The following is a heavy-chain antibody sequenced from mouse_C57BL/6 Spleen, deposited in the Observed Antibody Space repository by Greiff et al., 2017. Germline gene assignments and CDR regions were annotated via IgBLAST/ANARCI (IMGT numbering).Heavy chain of an antibody. D-gene: IGHD2-4*01. J-gene: IGHJ2*01. CDR2: ISDGGSYT. Sequence: EVQLVESGGGLVKPGGSLKLSCAASGFTFSSYAMSWVRQTPEKRLEWVATISDGGSYTYYPDNVKGRFTISRDKAKNNLYLQMSHLKSEDTAMYYCASSTMITSYFDYWGQGTTLTVSS. CDR3: ASSTMITSYFDY. V-gene: IGHV5-4*01. CDR1: GFTFSSYA.